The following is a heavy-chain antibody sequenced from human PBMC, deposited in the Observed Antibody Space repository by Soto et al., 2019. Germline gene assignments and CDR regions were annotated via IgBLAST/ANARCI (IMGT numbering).Heavy chain of an antibody. J-gene: IGHJ6*02. D-gene: IGHD2-15*01. V-gene: IGHV1-69*13. CDR2: IIPIFGTA. CDR3: AREGGYCSGGSCNGNYYYGMDV. Sequence: QVQLVQSGAEVKKPGASVKVSCKASGYTFTSYGISWVRQAPGQGLEWMGGIIPIFGTANYAQKFQGRVTITADESTSTAYMELSSLRSEDTAVYYCAREGGYCSGGSCNGNYYYGMDVWGQGTTVTVSS. CDR1: GYTFTSYG.